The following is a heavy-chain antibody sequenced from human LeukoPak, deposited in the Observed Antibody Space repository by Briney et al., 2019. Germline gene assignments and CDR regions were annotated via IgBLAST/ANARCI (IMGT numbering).Heavy chain of an antibody. J-gene: IGHJ6*02. V-gene: IGHV3-72*01. Sequence: GGSLRLSCAASGFTFSDHYMDWVRQAPGKGLEWVGRTRNKANSYSTEYAASVKGRFTISRDESKNSLYLQMNSLKTEGTAVYYCARFVIVSAVGMDVWGQGTTVTVSS. CDR1: GFTFSDHY. CDR2: TRNKANSYST. CDR3: ARFVIVSAVGMDV. D-gene: IGHD2-2*01.